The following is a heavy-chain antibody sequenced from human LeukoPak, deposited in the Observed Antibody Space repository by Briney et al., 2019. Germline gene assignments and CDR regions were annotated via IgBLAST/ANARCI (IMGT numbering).Heavy chain of an antibody. V-gene: IGHV3-9*01. CDR1: GFTFGDYA. D-gene: IGHD3-22*01. CDR3: AKGESTYYYDSSGYYAPSIAGY. J-gene: IGHJ4*02. CDR2: ISWNSGSI. Sequence: GGSLRLSCAASGFTFGDYAMHWVRQAPGKGLEWVSGISWNSGSIGYADSVKGRFTISRDNAKNSLYLQMNSLRAEDTALYYCAKGESTYYYDSSGYYAPSIAGYWGQGTLVTVSS.